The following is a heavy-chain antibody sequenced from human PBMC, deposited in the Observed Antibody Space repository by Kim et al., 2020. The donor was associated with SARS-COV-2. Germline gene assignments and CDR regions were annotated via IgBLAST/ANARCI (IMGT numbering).Heavy chain of an antibody. CDR1: GFTFSNYG. J-gene: IGHJ4*01. D-gene: IGHD3-10*01. Sequence: GGSLRLSCAASGFTFSNYGMNWVRQAPGKGLEWVADINGDGVNENYADSVKGRFTISRDNAKNPLYLQMNSLRAEDTAVYYCATGATSLWHYF. CDR3: ATGATSLWHYF. CDR2: INGDGVNE. V-gene: IGHV3-23*01.